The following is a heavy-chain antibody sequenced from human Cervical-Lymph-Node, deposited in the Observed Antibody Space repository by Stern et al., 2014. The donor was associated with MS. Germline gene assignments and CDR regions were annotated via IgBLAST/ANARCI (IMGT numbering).Heavy chain of an antibody. Sequence: QVQLVQSGAEVKKPGSSVKISCKSSGGISWVRQAPGQGLEWMGGVIPFVGTSNYAQKFKGRVTITADTSTNTAYLEVRSLKPDDTAVYYGARGGGDNWFDPWGQGTLVTVSS. V-gene: IGHV1-69*06. CDR2: VIPFVGTS. J-gene: IGHJ5*02. CDR1: GG. D-gene: IGHD3-16*01. CDR3: ARGGGDNWFDP.